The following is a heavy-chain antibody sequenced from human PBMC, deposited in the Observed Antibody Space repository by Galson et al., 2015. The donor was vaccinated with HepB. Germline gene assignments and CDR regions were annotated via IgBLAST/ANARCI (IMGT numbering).Heavy chain of an antibody. V-gene: IGHV3-23*01. CDR3: AKALGPLGMMAVLDV. Sequence: LSLSCPASGFSFHIYAMHWVRQAPGQGLEWGSGISGRATSAYYPDSVKGRFTVSRDNPNNTVHLQMDSLRAEDTALYYCAKALGPLGMMAVLDVWGQGTTVIVSS. J-gene: IGHJ6*02. D-gene: IGHD5-24*01. CDR2: ISGRATSA. CDR1: GFSFHIYA.